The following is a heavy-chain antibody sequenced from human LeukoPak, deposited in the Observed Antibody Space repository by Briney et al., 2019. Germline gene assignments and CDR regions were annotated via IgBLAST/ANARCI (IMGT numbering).Heavy chain of an antibody. Sequence: ASVKVSCKASGYTFTGYYMHWVRQAPGQGLEWMGWINPNSGGTNYAQKFQGWVTMTRDTSISTAYMELSRLRSDDTAVYYCARETTLGGGGYSGYDLNYGMDVWGQGTTVTVSS. D-gene: IGHD5-12*01. CDR1: GYTFTGYY. CDR3: ARETTLGGGGYSGYDLNYGMDV. CDR2: INPNSGGT. V-gene: IGHV1-2*04. J-gene: IGHJ6*02.